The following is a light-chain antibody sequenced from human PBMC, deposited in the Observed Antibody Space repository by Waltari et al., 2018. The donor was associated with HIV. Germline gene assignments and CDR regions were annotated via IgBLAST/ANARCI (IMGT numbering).Light chain of an antibody. J-gene: IGLJ1*01. CDR2: ANT. V-gene: IGLV1-40*01. CDR3: QSYDSSLRGYA. CDR1: SSNIGAGFE. Sequence: QSVLTQPPSVSGAPGQRVTISCTGSSSNIGAGFEVHWYQQLPGTAPKLLISANTKRPAGVPDRFSGSKSGTSASLAITGLQAEDEADYYCQSYDSSLRGYAFGTGTKVSVL.